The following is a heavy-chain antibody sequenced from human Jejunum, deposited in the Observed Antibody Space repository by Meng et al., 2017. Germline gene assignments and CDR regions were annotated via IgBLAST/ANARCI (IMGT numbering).Heavy chain of an antibody. Sequence: QLQQQESCPGMVKPSDTLSTTCSVSGGSIRTAGDYWGWIRQAPGKGLEWIGSIFYSGTTYYNPSLKSRGTISIDTSKNQFSLKMNSLTAADTAVYYCARDTAGFGPWGQGTLVTVSS. D-gene: IGHD6-13*01. CDR3: ARDTAGFGP. CDR1: GGSIRTAGDY. J-gene: IGHJ5*02. CDR2: IFYSGTT. V-gene: IGHV4-39*07.